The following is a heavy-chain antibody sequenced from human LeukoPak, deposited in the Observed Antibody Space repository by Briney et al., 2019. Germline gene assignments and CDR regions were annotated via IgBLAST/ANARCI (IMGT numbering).Heavy chain of an antibody. J-gene: IGHJ6*03. D-gene: IGHD6-19*01. CDR1: GYSFSTHW. CDR2: MNPNSGNT. CDR3: ARSGMEQWLATYYYYYMDV. V-gene: IGHV1-8*02. Sequence: GASVKVSCKASGYSFSTHWMHWVRQAPGQGLEWMGWMNPNSGNTGYAQKFQGRVTMTRNTSISTAYMELSSLRSEDTAVYYCARSGMEQWLATYYYYYMDVWGKGTTVTISS.